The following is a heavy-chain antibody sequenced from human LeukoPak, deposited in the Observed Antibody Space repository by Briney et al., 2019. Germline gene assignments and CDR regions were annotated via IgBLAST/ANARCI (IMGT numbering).Heavy chain of an antibody. J-gene: IGHJ4*02. CDR1: GYTSTSYG. CDR2: ISAYNGNT. V-gene: IGHV1-18*01. CDR3: ASIAAARGYYFDY. D-gene: IGHD6-13*01. Sequence: ASVKVSCKASGYTSTSYGISWVRQAPGQGLEWMGWISAYNGNTNYAQKLQGRVTMTTDTSTSTAYMELRSLRSDDTAVYYCASIAAARGYYFDYWGQGTLVAVSS.